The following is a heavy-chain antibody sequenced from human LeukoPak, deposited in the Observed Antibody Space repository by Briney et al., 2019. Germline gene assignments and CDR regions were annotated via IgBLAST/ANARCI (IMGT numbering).Heavy chain of an antibody. D-gene: IGHD4-17*01. Sequence: GGSLRLSCAASGFTFSSYAMSWVRQAPGKGLEWVSAISGSGGSTYYADSVKGWFTISRDNSKNTLYLQMNSLRAEDTAVYYCAKGRGYGDYPLVFDYWGQGTLVTVSS. CDR2: ISGSGGST. CDR1: GFTFSSYA. CDR3: AKGRGYGDYPLVFDY. V-gene: IGHV3-23*01. J-gene: IGHJ4*02.